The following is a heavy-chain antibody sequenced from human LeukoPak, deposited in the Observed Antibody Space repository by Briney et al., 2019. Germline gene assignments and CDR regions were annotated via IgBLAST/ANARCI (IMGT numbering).Heavy chain of an antibody. D-gene: IGHD6-25*01. J-gene: IGHJ6*02. CDR2: ISNGGSHE. V-gene: IGHV3-11*04. CDR1: GFTFSDYS. CDR3: AIHYGRCVQRLAPSDPCS. Sequence: GGSLRLTCAASGFTFSDYSMTWIRQAPGKGLEWVANISNGGSHEYYADSVKGRFTISRDNAKNSLYMQMSSVRAEDSALYDCAIHYGRCVQRLAPSDPCSRGPGTTVTVSS.